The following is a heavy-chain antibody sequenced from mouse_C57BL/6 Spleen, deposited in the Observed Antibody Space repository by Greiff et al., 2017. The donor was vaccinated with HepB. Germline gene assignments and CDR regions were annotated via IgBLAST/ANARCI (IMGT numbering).Heavy chain of an antibody. V-gene: IGHV1-74*01. CDR2: IHPSDSDT. D-gene: IGHD2-3*01. CDR3: AISYDGYYGRFAY. Sequence: VQLQQPGAELVKPGASVKVSCKASGYTFTSYWMHWVKQRPGQGLEWIGRIHPSDSDTNYNQKFKGKATLTVDKSSSTAYMQLSSLTSEDSAVYYCAISYDGYYGRFAYWGQGTLVTVSA. J-gene: IGHJ3*01. CDR1: GYTFTSYW.